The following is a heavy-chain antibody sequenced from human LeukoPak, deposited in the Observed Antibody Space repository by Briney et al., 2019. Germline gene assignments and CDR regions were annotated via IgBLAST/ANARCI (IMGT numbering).Heavy chain of an antibody. CDR2: IYYSGST. J-gene: IGHJ4*02. CDR3: ARVYGDYVGPYFDY. CDR1: GGSISSSSYY. V-gene: IGHV4-39*01. D-gene: IGHD4-17*01. Sequence: KPSETLSLTCTVSGGSISSSSYYWGWIRQPPGKGLEWIGSIYYSGSTYYNPSLKSRVTISVDTSKNQFSLKLSSVTAADTAVYYCARVYGDYVGPYFDYWGQGTLVTVSS.